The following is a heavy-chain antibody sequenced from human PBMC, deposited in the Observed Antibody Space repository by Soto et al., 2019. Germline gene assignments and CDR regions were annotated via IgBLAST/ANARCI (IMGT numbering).Heavy chain of an antibody. D-gene: IGHD3-10*01. CDR1: GFTFSSYS. J-gene: IGHJ3*02. CDR2: ISSSSSYI. Sequence: EVQLVESGGGLVKPGGSLRLSCAASGFTFSSYSMNWVRQAPGKGLEWVSSISSSSSYIYYADSVKGRFTISRDNAKNSLYLQMNSLRAEDTAVYYCARVKGLWFGVLLLGDAFDIWGQGPMVTVSS. CDR3: ARVKGLWFGVLLLGDAFDI. V-gene: IGHV3-21*01.